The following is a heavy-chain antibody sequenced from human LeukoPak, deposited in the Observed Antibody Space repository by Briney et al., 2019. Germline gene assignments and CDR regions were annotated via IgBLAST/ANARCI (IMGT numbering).Heavy chain of an antibody. V-gene: IGHV1-46*01. CDR3: ARPIGDHENWFDP. CDR2: INPSGGST. Sequence: ASVKVSCKASGYTFTSYYMHWVRQAPGQGLEWMGIINPSGGSTSYAQKFEGRVTMTRDTSTSTVYRELRSLRSEDTAVYYCARPIGDHENWFDPWGQGTLVTVSS. D-gene: IGHD4-17*01. J-gene: IGHJ5*02. CDR1: GYTFTSYY.